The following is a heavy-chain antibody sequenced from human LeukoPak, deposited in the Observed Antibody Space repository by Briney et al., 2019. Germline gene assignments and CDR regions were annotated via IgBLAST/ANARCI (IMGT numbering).Heavy chain of an antibody. CDR1: GFTFADYG. J-gene: IGHJ4*02. V-gene: IGHV3-20*04. Sequence: GGSLRLSCAASGFTFADYGMSWVRQAPGKGLEWVSGINRNGDSTGYADFVKGRFTISRDNAKNTLYLQMNSLRAEDTAVYYCAKAGEWELRVDYWGQGTLVTVSS. CDR2: INRNGDST. D-gene: IGHD1-26*01. CDR3: AKAGEWELRVDY.